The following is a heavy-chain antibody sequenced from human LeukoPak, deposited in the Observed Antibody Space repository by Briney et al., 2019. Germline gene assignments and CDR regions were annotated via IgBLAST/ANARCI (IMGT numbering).Heavy chain of an antibody. CDR2: TYYSGST. Sequence: SETLSLTCTVSGGSISSSSYYWGWIRQPPGKGLEWIGSTYYSGSTYYNPSLKSRVTISVDTSKNQFSLKLSSVTAADTAVYYCARDYYDSSGYYYEGDYWGQGTLVTVSS. CDR3: ARDYYDSSGYYYEGDY. V-gene: IGHV4-39*07. CDR1: GGSISSSSYY. D-gene: IGHD3-22*01. J-gene: IGHJ4*02.